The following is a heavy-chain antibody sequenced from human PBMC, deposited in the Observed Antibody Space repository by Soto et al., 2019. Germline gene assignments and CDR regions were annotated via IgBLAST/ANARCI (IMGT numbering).Heavy chain of an antibody. CDR2: IYPGDSDT. CDR1: GYSFTIYW. V-gene: IGHV5-51*01. D-gene: IGHD5-18*01. Sequence: GESLKIFCHGSGYSFTIYWIAWVRQMPGKGLEWMGIIYPGDSDTRYNPSFQGQVTISADKSISTAYLQWSSLKASDTAMYYCATHGDSSTDYWGQGTLVTVSS. J-gene: IGHJ4*02. CDR3: ATHGDSSTDY.